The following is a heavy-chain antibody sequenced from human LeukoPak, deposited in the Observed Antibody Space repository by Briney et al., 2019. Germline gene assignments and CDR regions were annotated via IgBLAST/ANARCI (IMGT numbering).Heavy chain of an antibody. J-gene: IGHJ4*02. CDR2: INHSGST. Sequence: SETLSLTCAVYGGSFSGYYWSWIRQPPGEGLEWIGEINHSGSTNYNPSLKSRVTISVDTSKNQFSLKLSSVTAADTAVYYCARGSGWAPFNYWGQGTLVTVSS. D-gene: IGHD6-19*01. V-gene: IGHV4-34*01. CDR3: ARGSGWAPFNY. CDR1: GGSFSGYY.